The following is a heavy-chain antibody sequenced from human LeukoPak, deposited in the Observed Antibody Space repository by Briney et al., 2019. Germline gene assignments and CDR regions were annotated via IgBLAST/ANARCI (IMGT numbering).Heavy chain of an antibody. CDR2: IYTSGST. V-gene: IGHV4-4*07. CDR1: GGSISSYY. D-gene: IGHD3-22*01. CDR3: AITPGYYDSSGYYLDDAFDI. J-gene: IGHJ3*02. Sequence: SETQSLTCTVSGGSISSYYWSWIRQPAGKGLEWIGRIYTSGSTNYNPSLKSRVTMSVDTSKNQFSLKLSSVTAADTAVYYCAITPGYYDSSGYYLDDAFDIWGQGTMVTVSS.